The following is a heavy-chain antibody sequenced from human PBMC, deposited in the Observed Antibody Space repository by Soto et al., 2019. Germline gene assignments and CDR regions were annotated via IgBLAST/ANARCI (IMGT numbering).Heavy chain of an antibody. V-gene: IGHV3-21*01. CDR1: GFTFSSYS. CDR2: ISSSSSYI. Sequence: GGSLRLSCAASGFTFSSYSMNWVRQAPGKGLEWVSSISSSSSYIYYADSVKGRFTISRDNAKNSLYLQMNSLRAEDTAVYYCARDLLHTTPPFDYWGQGTLVTVSS. CDR3: ARDLLHTTPPFDY. D-gene: IGHD1-26*01. J-gene: IGHJ4*02.